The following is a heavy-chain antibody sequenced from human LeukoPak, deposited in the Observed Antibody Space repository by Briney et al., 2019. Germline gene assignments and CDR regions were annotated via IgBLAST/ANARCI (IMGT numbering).Heavy chain of an antibody. CDR3: ARELRYDNSDSGAF. J-gene: IGHJ3*01. CDR1: GGSISSRQYF. D-gene: IGHD3-22*01. CDR2: ISYSGTT. V-gene: IGHV4-39*07. Sequence: PSETLSLTCTVSGGSISSRQYFWAWIRQTPGKGLEWIASISYSGTTYNNPSLKSRVALSIDTSKNQFSLNLSSVTAADTAVYYCARELRYDNSDSGAFWGQGTVVTVSS.